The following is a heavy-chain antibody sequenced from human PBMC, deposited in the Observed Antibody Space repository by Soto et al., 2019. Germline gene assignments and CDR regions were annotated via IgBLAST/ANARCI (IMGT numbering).Heavy chain of an antibody. CDR2: IHYTGSS. CDR1: GGSISSGGYY. J-gene: IGHJ4*02. CDR3: ARREYSNSWHFDY. D-gene: IGHD6-13*01. V-gene: IGHV4-61*08. Sequence: PSETLSLTCTVSGGSISSGGYYWSWIRQHPGKGLEWIGYIHYTGSSNYNPSLKSRVSISVDTSKNQLSLKLSSVTAADTAVYYCARREYSNSWHFDYWGQGTLVTVSS.